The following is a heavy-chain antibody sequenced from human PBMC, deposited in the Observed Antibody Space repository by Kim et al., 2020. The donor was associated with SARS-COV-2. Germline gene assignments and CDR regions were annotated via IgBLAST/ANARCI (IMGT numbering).Heavy chain of an antibody. CDR1: GFTFSSYE. V-gene: IGHV3-48*03. CDR2: ISSSGSTI. D-gene: IGHD3-3*01. J-gene: IGHJ6*02. Sequence: GGSLRLSCAASGFTFSSYEMNWVRQAPGKGLEWVSYISSSGSTIYYADSVKGRFTISRDNAKNSLYLQMNSLRAEDTAVYYCARDRPNITIFGVVIGDALMDIWGQGTTVTVSS. CDR3: ARDRPNITIFGVVIGDALMDI.